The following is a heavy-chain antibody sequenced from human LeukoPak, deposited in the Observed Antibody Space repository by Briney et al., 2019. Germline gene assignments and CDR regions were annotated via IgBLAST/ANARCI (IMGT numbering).Heavy chain of an antibody. Sequence: GRSLRLSCAASGFTFSSYGMHWVRQAPGKGLEWVAVIWYDGSTKYYAESVKGRFTISRDNSKNTLYLQMGSLRAEDTAVYYCARDRLGVTHCDYWGQGTLVTVSS. CDR1: GFTFSSYG. J-gene: IGHJ4*02. CDR3: ARDRLGVTHCDY. V-gene: IGHV3-33*01. CDR2: IWYDGSTK. D-gene: IGHD2-21*02.